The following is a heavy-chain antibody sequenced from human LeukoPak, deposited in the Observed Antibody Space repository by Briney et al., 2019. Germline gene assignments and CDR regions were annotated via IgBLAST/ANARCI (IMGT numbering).Heavy chain of an antibody. J-gene: IGHJ4*02. D-gene: IGHD4-23*01. V-gene: IGHV3-30*04. Sequence: GGSLRLSCAASGFTFSSYAMHWVRRAPGKGLEWVAVISYGGSNKYYADSVKGRFTISRDNSKNRLYLQMNSLRAEDTAVYYCARAEGYGGELDSWGQGTLVTVSS. CDR2: ISYGGSNK. CDR1: GFTFSSYA. CDR3: ARAEGYGGELDS.